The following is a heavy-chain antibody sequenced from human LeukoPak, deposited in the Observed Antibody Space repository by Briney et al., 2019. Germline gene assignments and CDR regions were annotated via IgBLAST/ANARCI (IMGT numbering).Heavy chain of an antibody. D-gene: IGHD3-22*01. CDR1: GFTFSSYA. J-gene: IGHJ4*02. CDR2: ISGSGGST. Sequence: GGSLRLSCAASGFTFSSYAMSWVRQAPGKGLEWVSAISGSGGSTYYADSVKGRFTISRDNSKNTLYLQMNSLRAEDTAVYYCAKDILYYYDSSGYTDYWGQGTLATVSS. CDR3: AKDILYYYDSSGYTDY. V-gene: IGHV3-23*01.